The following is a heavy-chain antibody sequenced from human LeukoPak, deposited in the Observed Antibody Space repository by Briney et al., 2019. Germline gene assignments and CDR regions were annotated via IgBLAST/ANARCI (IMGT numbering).Heavy chain of an antibody. D-gene: IGHD4-17*01. V-gene: IGHV3-21*01. CDR2: ISSSSKFI. CDR3: ARDDTQTTVTTTRFDY. Sequence: GGSLRLSCAGSGFTFSSYEMNWVRQAPGKGLEWVSFISSSSKFIYYADSVKGRFTISRDNAKNSLYLQMNSLRAEDTAVYYCARDDTQTTVTTTRFDYWGQGTLVIVSS. CDR1: GFTFSSYE. J-gene: IGHJ4*02.